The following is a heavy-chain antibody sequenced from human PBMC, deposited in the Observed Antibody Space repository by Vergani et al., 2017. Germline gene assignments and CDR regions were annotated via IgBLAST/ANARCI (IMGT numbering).Heavy chain of an antibody. CDR1: GFTFSSYA. J-gene: IGHJ6*02. Sequence: EVQLLESGGGLVQPGGSLRLSCAASGFTFSSYAMSWVRQAPGKGLEWVSAISGSGGSTYYADSVKGRLTISRDNSKNTLYLQMNSLGAEDTAVYYCARDSTKTYGMDVWGQGTTVTVSS. CDR3: ARDSTKTYGMDV. CDR2: ISGSGGST. V-gene: IGHV3-23*01.